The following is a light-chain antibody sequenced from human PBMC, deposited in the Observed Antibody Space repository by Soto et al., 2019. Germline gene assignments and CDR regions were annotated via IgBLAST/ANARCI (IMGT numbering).Light chain of an antibody. V-gene: IGKV3-15*01. Sequence: EIVITHSPATLSVNPGERATLSCRASRSVSSNLAWYQQKPGQAPRLLIYGASTRATGIPARFSGSGSGTEFTLTISSLQSEDFAVYYCQQYNNWPPSTFGQGTKVDIK. CDR2: GAS. J-gene: IGKJ1*01. CDR1: RSVSSN. CDR3: QQYNNWPPST.